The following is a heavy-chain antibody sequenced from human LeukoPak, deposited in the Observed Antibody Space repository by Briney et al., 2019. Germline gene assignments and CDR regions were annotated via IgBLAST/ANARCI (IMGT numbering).Heavy chain of an antibody. CDR3: AREVAVAGVDAFDI. CDR1: GGSISSYY. D-gene: IGHD6-19*01. Sequence: SETLSLTCTVSGGSISSYYWSWIRQAPGKGLEWVGYIYYSGSTNYNPSLKSRVNISEDTSKSQFSLKLSSVTAADTAVYYCAREVAVAGVDAFDIWGQGTMVTVSS. CDR2: IYYSGST. V-gene: IGHV4-59*01. J-gene: IGHJ3*02.